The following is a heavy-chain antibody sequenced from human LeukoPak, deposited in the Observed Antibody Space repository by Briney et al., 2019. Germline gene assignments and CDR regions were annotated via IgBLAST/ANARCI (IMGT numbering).Heavy chain of an antibody. D-gene: IGHD6-6*01. CDR2: IYYSGST. Sequence: PSETLSLTCTVSGGSISSYYWSWIRQPPGKGLEWIGYIYYSGSTNYNPSLKSRVTISVDTSKNQFSLKLSSVTAADTAVYYCARVDPDSSSTLEVFNYWGQGTLVTVSS. V-gene: IGHV4-59*01. CDR3: ARVDPDSSSTLEVFNY. J-gene: IGHJ4*02. CDR1: GGSISSYY.